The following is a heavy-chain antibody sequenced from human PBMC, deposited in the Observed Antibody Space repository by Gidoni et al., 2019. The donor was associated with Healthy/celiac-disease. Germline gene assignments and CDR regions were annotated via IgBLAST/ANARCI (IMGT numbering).Heavy chain of an antibody. D-gene: IGHD3-10*01. CDR3: ASDYPAKWFGELSYYYYGMDV. CDR2: ISYDGSNK. Sequence: VESGGGVVQPGRSLRLSCAASGFTFSSYAMHWVRQAPGKGLEWVAVISYDGSNKYYADSVKGRFTISRDNSKNTLYLQMNSLRAEDTAVYYCASDYPAKWFGELSYYYYGMDVWGQGTTVTVSS. J-gene: IGHJ6*02. CDR1: GFTFSSYA. V-gene: IGHV3-30-3*01.